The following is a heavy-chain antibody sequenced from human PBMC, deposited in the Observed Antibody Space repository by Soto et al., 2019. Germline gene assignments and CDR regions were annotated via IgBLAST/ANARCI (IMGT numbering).Heavy chain of an antibody. J-gene: IGHJ4*02. CDR1: NVSISSSNW. D-gene: IGHD3-10*01. CDR3: ARAYGSGSFYNVGFDY. Sequence: SETLSLTCAVSNVSISSSNWWTWVRQPPGKGLEWIGEVYHSGSINYNPSLKSRVTISVDKSKNQFSLKLNSVTAADTAVYYCARAYGSGSFYNVGFDYWGQGTLVTVSS. CDR2: VYHSGSI. V-gene: IGHV4-4*02.